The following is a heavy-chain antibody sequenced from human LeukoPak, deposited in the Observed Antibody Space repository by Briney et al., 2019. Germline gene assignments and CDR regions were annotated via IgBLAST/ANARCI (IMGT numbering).Heavy chain of an antibody. V-gene: IGHV3-48*03. CDR1: GFTFSSYE. J-gene: IGHJ5*02. Sequence: GGSLRLSCAASGFTFSSYEMNWVRQAPGKGLEWVSYISSSGSTIYYAASVKGRFTISRDNAKNSLYLQMNSLRAEDTAVYYCARSGSYDGWFDPWGQGTLVTVSS. CDR3: ARSGSYDGWFDP. D-gene: IGHD1-26*01. CDR2: ISSSGSTI.